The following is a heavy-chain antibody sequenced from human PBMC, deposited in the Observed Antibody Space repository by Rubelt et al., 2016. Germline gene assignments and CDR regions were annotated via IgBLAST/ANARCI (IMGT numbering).Heavy chain of an antibody. V-gene: IGHV4-39*01. Sequence: QLQLQESGPGLVKPSETLSLTCTVSGGSISSSSYYWGWIRQPPGKGLEWIGSIYYSGSTNYNPSLKVRVTSTVDTSKNQFSLKLSSVTAADTAVYYCARHGGDSSGWYTYFQHWGQGTLVTVSS. CDR1: GGSISSSSYY. CDR2: IYYSGST. D-gene: IGHD6-19*01. J-gene: IGHJ1*01. CDR3: ARHGGDSSGWYTYFQH.